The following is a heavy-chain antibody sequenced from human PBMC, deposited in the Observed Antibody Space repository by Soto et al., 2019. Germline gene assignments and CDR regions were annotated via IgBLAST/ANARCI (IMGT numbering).Heavy chain of an antibody. Sequence: GKSRHWAQQAPGQRLEWMGWINPNSGGTNYAQKFQGWVTMTRDTSISTAYMELSRLRSDDTAVYYCARDSRSGRPIVPSYYYYGMDVWGQGTTLTVYS. CDR2: INPNSGGT. D-gene: IGHD3-10*01. J-gene: IGHJ6*02. V-gene: IGHV1-2*04. CDR1: GKS. CDR3: ARDSRSGRPIVPSYYYYGMDV.